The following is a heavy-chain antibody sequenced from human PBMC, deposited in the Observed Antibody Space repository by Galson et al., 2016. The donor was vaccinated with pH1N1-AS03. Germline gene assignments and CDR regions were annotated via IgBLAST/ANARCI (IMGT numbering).Heavy chain of an antibody. CDR1: GFTFSNYV. Sequence: SLRLSCAASGFTFSNYVMSWVRQAPGKGLEWVSCISGSGGIANHTDSVKGRLTTSRDNSKNTLYPQMNNLRAEDTAVYYCGKGGYSTSPPAVDSWGHGTLVPVSS. CDR3: GKGGYSTSPPAVDS. V-gene: IGHV3-23*01. D-gene: IGHD6-6*01. J-gene: IGHJ5*01. CDR2: ISGSGGIA.